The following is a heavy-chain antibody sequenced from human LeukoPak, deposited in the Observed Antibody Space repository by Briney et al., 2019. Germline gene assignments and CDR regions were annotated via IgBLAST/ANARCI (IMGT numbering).Heavy chain of an antibody. CDR3: ARDMVSTWPYFYTYYYMDV. CDR2: IHGNGTT. CDR1: GASITSHS. V-gene: IGHV4-4*07. D-gene: IGHD2/OR15-2a*01. Sequence: PSETLSLTCTVSGASITSHSWNWIRQPAGKGLEWIGRIHGNGTTNYNPSLKSRVTMSLDTTKSQFSLKVPSVTAADTALYYCARDMVSTWPYFYTYYYMDVWGQGTTVAVSS. J-gene: IGHJ6*03.